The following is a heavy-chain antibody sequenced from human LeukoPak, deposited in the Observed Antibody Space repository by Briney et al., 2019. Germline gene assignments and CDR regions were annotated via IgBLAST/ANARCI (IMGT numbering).Heavy chain of an antibody. CDR1: GGTFSSYA. J-gene: IGHJ6*02. CDR3: ARPSGISAAMNYYYGMDV. CDR2: IIAMFGTA. V-gene: IGHV1-69*13. D-gene: IGHD2-2*01. Sequence: SENVSCKASGGTFSSYAISWVRQAPGQGLEWLGGIIAMFGTATYAQEFQGIVTMTADESTSTAYMELSSLRPDDTAVYYCARPSGISAAMNYYYGMDVWGQGTTVTVSS.